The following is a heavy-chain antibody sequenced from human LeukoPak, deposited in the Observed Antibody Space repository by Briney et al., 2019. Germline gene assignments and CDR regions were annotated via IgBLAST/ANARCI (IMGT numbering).Heavy chain of an antibody. J-gene: IGHJ6*02. CDR2: IYPGDSDT. CDR1: GYSFTSYW. Sequence: GESLKISCKGSGYSFTSYWIGWVRQMPGKGLEWMGIIYPGDSDTRYSPSFQGQVTISADKSISTAYLQWSSLKASDTAMYYCARALPDYYYGMDVWGQGTTVTVSS. CDR3: ARALPDYYYGMDV. V-gene: IGHV5-51*01.